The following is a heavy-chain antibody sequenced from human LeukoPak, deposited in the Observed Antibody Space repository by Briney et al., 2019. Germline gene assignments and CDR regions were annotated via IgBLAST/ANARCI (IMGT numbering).Heavy chain of an antibody. CDR3: GRDISWGAFDI. CDR1: GFTFRNYG. V-gene: IGHV3-33*01. Sequence: GRSLRLSCEASGFTFRNYGMNWVRQAPGKGLEWVAGIKYDGSHTYYADSVKGRFTISRDDSKNTVYLQMNSLGAEDTAVYRCGRDISWGAFDIWGQGTMVTVSS. J-gene: IGHJ3*02. CDR2: IKYDGSHT. D-gene: IGHD3-16*01.